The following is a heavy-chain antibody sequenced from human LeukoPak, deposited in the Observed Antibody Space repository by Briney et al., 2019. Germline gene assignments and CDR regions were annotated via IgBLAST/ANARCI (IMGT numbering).Heavy chain of an antibody. CDR2: ISYDGSNK. Sequence: GGSLRLSCAASGFTFSSYGMHWVRQAPGKGLGWVAVISYDGSNKYYADYVKGRFTISRDNSKNTLYLQMNSLRAEDTAVYYCAKDRLTTVTINYYYYGMDVWGQGTTVTVSS. CDR3: AKDRLTTVTINYYYYGMDV. CDR1: GFTFSSYG. J-gene: IGHJ6*02. V-gene: IGHV3-30*18. D-gene: IGHD4-11*01.